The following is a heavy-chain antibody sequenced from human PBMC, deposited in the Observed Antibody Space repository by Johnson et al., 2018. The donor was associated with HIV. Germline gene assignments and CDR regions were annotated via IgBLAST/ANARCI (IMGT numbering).Heavy chain of an antibody. D-gene: IGHD6-13*01. CDR2: TWFDGSQQ. J-gene: IGHJ3*02. V-gene: IGHV3-33*03. Sequence: QVQLVESGGGLVQPGGSLRLSCAASGFTFSNYGMHWVRQAPGQGLEWVAGTWFDGSQQSYSDSVRGRFIISRDNSKNTLYLQMNSLRAEDTALYYCAKVAVATAAGGVPLDIWGPGTMVTVSA. CDR1: GFTFSNYG. CDR3: AKVAVATAAGGVPLDI.